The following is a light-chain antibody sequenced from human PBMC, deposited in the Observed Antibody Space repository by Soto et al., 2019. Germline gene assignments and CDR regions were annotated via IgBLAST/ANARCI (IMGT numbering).Light chain of an antibody. Sequence: IVLTQSPATLSLSPGERATLSCRASQSVSNFIAWYQQKPGQAPRLLIYDAFHRATGIPARFRGSGSGTDFTLTISSLEPEDFAVYYCHQYGRSPWTLGQGTKVDIK. CDR2: DAF. V-gene: IGKV3-11*01. J-gene: IGKJ1*01. CDR1: QSVSNF. CDR3: HQYGRSPWT.